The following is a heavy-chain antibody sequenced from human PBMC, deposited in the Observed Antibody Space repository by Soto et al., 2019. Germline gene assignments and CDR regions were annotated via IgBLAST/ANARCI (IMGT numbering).Heavy chain of an antibody. J-gene: IGHJ4*02. CDR2: IKSKVDGGTA. V-gene: IGHV3-15*01. CDR1: GFTFSAAW. D-gene: IGHD3-10*02. Sequence: GGSLRLSCEASGFTFSAAWMIWVRQAPGKGLEWVGLIKSKVDGGTADYAAAVKDRFTISRDDSTNMLYLQMNSLKTEDTGIYYCIVDVPNGRVYVPIDYWGQGT. CDR3: IVDVPNGRVYVPIDY.